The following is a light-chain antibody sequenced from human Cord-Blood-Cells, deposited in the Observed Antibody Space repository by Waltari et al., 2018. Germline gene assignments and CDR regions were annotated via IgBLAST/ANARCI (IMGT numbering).Light chain of an antibody. J-gene: IGKJ5*01. Sequence: EIVLTQSPGTLSLSPGERATLSCRASQRVSSSYLAWYQQKPGQAPRLLIYGASSRATGIPDMFSGSGSGTDFTLTISRLEPEDFAVYYCQQYGSSFGQGTRLEIK. CDR3: QQYGSS. CDR2: GAS. CDR1: QRVSSSY. V-gene: IGKV3-20*01.